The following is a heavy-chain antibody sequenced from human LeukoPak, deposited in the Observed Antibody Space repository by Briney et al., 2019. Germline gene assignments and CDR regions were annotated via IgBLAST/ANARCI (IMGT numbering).Heavy chain of an antibody. D-gene: IGHD3-10*01. Sequence: SVKVSCKASGGTFSSYAMNWVRQAPGQGLEWLGIINPTFGRANYTQKFQGRVTMTRDTATGTAYLELSSLRSEDTAVYWCARANGGGLDYWGQGTLITVSS. CDR3: ARANGGGLDY. V-gene: IGHV1-69*04. CDR2: INPTFGRA. CDR1: GGTFSSYA. J-gene: IGHJ4*02.